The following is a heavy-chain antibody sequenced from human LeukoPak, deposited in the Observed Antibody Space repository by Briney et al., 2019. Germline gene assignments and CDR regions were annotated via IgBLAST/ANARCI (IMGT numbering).Heavy chain of an antibody. CDR2: LYSDGNT. D-gene: IGHD1-14*01. V-gene: IGHV3-53*01. J-gene: IGHJ4*02. CDR1: GFTDITND. CDR3: ARGVEPLAANTLAY. Sequence: GGPLRLSCGASGFTDITNDMICVPPATEKGLEWVADLYSDGNTNYAESLQGRFTISRDNSKNTLYLEMNSLSPDDTAVYYCARGVEPLAANTLAYWGQGTLVTVSS.